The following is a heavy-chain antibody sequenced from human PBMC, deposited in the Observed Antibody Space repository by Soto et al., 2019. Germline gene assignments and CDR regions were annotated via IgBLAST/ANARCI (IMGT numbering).Heavy chain of an antibody. Sequence: GASVKVSCKASCYTFTSYVISWVRQAAGKGLEWMGGFDPEDGETIYAQKFQGRVTMTEDTSTDTAYMELSSLRSEDTAVYYCATLGGSDYGRAVSVDVWGQGAPVTVSS. CDR1: CYTFTSYV. J-gene: IGHJ6*02. D-gene: IGHD4-17*01. CDR3: ATLGGSDYGRAVSVDV. V-gene: IGHV1-24*01. CDR2: FDPEDGET.